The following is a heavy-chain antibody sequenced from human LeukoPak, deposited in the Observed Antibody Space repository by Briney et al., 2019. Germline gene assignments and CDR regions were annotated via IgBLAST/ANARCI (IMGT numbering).Heavy chain of an antibody. V-gene: IGHV3-9*01. J-gene: IGHJ4*02. CDR2: ISWNSGSI. D-gene: IGHD6-19*01. Sequence: GRSLRLSCAASGFTFADYAMYCVRQAPGKGLEWVSGISWNSGSIGYADSVKGRFTISRDNAKNSLYLQMNSLRAEDTALYYCAKGLRSNRAVAGTDFWGQGTLVTVSS. CDR3: AKGLRSNRAVAGTDF. CDR1: GFTFADYA.